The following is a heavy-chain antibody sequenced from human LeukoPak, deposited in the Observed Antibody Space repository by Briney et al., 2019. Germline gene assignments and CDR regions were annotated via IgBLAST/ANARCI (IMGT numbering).Heavy chain of an antibody. V-gene: IGHV3-21*01. Sequence: WGSLRLSGAASGFTFSTYSMNWVRQGPGKGLECVSSISSSSSYIFYADSVKGRFTISRDNAKNSLYLQMNSLRAEDTAVYYCARSNRVVLLVYANRSPGNWFDPWGQGTLVTVSS. CDR2: ISSSSSYI. J-gene: IGHJ5*02. CDR1: GFTFSTYS. D-gene: IGHD2-8*01. CDR3: ARSNRVVLLVYANRSPGNWFDP.